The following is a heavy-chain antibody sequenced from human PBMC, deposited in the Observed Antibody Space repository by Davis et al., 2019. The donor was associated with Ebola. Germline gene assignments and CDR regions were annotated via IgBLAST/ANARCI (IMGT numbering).Heavy chain of an antibody. CDR2: VVSIFGTT. Sequence: SVKVSCKASGGSFTSYTVSWVRQAPGQGLEWMGGVVSIFGTTKYAQKFQGRITITADESTKTAYMEMSSLTSEDTAVYYCTRGHEQLDKLYYYGMDVWGQGTTVTVSS. D-gene: IGHD6-13*01. CDR3: TRGHEQLDKLYYYGMDV. J-gene: IGHJ6*02. V-gene: IGHV1-69*13. CDR1: GGSFTSYT.